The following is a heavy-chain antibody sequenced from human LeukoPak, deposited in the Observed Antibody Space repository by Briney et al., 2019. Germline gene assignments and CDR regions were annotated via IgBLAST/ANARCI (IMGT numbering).Heavy chain of an antibody. CDR2: ISAYNGKT. Sequence: APVKVSCKASGYTFSSYGISWVRQAPGQGLEWMGWISAYNGKTKYAQKLQGRVTMTTETSTSTAYMELRSLRSEDTAVYYCARVENLDCTSGVCYSSEFDYWGQGTLVTVSS. CDR1: GYTFSSYG. CDR3: ARVENLDCTSGVCYSSEFDY. J-gene: IGHJ4*02. V-gene: IGHV1-18*01. D-gene: IGHD2-8*01.